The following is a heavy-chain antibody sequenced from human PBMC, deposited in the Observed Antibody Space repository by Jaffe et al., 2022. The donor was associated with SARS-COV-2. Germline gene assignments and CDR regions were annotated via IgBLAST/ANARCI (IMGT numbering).Heavy chain of an antibody. CDR1: GYTFTSYG. D-gene: IGHD3-22*01. CDR3: ARDTMIVVVIRYYYYYGMDV. J-gene: IGHJ6*02. CDR2: ISAYNGNT. V-gene: IGHV1-18*01. Sequence: QVQLVQSGAEVKKPGASVKVSCKASGYTFTSYGISWVRQAPGQGLEWMGWISAYNGNTNYAQKLQGRVTMTTDTSTSTAYMELRSLRSDDTAVYYCARDTMIVVVIRYYYYYGMDVWGQGTTVTVSS.